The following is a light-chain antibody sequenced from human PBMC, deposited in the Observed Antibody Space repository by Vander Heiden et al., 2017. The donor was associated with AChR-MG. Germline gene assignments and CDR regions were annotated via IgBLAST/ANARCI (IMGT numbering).Light chain of an antibody. CDR3: QQYSDWTPIT. V-gene: IGKV3-15*01. CDR1: QSVFSD. J-gene: IGKJ3*01. CDR2: GAS. Sequence: EIVMTHSPATLSVSPGERATLPCRASQSVFSDLAWYQHRPGQAPRLLIYGASTRATGIPARFSGSGSGTDFTLTISSLQSEDFAVYYCQQYSDWTPITFGPGTRVEIK.